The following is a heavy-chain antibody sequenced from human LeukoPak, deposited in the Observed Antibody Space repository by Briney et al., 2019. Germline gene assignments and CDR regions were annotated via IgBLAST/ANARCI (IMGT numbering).Heavy chain of an antibody. V-gene: IGHV4-39*07. CDR3: ARDPYSSGWYDY. J-gene: IGHJ4*02. CDR1: GGSISSSSYY. D-gene: IGHD6-19*01. CDR2: IYYSGST. Sequence: SETLSLTCTVSGGSISSSSYYWGWIRQPPGKGLEWIGSIYYSGSTYYNPSLKSRVTISVDTSKNQFSLELSSVTAADTAVYYCARDPYSSGWYDYWGQGTLVTVSS.